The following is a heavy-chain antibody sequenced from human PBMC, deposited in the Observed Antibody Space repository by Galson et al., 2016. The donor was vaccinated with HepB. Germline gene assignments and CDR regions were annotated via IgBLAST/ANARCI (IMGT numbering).Heavy chain of an antibody. V-gene: IGHV3-23*01. D-gene: IGHD6-19*01. J-gene: IGHJ3*02. CDR3: AKDYRYSSGYDAFYI. Sequence: SLRLSCAASGFTFSSFPMNWVRQAPGKGPQWVSAISANGGTTYYGDSVKGRFTISRDNSKNTVYLQMNSLRAEDTAVYYCAKDYRYSSGYDAFYIWGQGTRVTVSS. CDR2: ISANGGTT. CDR1: GFTFSSFP.